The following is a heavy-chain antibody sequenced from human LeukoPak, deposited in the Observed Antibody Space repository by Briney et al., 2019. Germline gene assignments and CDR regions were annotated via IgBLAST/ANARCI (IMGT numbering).Heavy chain of an antibody. J-gene: IGHJ4*02. V-gene: IGHV3-7*01. CDR2: IKPDGNEK. D-gene: IGHD6-19*01. Sequence: QAGGSLRLSCAASGFTFNTYWMSWVRQAPGKGPEWVANIKPDGNEKYYVDSVKGRFTISRDNAKNSLYLQMNSLRAEDTAVYYCARDQWWQIIAVAITSYFDLWGQGTLVSVSS. CDR1: GFTFNTYW. CDR3: ARDQWWQIIAVAITSYFDL.